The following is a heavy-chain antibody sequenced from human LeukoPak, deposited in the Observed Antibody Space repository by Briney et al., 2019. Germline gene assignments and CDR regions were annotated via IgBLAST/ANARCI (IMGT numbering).Heavy chain of an antibody. V-gene: IGHV3-21*01. Sequence: PGGSLRLSCAASGFTFSDHALTWVRQAPGKGLEWVSSISSTSSYIYYGDSVRGRFTISRDNAKNSLYLQMNSLGVEDTAVYYCTSIRGFSAYNPGYWGRGTLVTVSS. J-gene: IGHJ4*02. CDR3: TSIRGFSAYNPGY. CDR2: ISSTSSYI. D-gene: IGHD5-12*01. CDR1: GFTFSDHA.